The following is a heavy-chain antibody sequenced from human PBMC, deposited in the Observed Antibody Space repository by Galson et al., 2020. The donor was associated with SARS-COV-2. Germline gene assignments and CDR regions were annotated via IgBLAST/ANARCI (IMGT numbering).Heavy chain of an antibody. J-gene: IGHJ6*02. V-gene: IGHV1-18*01. Sequence: ASVKVSCKASGYTFTSYGISWVRQAPGQGLEWMGWISAYNGNTNYAQKLQGRVTMTTDTSTSTAYMELRSLRSDDTAVYYCARDHPGGWELLRGYYYYYGMDVWGQGTTVTVSS. CDR2: ISAYNGNT. CDR3: ARDHPGGWELLRGYYYYYGMDV. D-gene: IGHD1-26*01. CDR1: GYTFTSYG.